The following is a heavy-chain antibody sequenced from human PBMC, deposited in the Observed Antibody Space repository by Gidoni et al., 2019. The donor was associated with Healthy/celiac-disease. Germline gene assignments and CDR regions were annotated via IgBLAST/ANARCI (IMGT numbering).Heavy chain of an antibody. CDR1: GYTFTGYY. CDR2: INPNSGGT. CDR3: ARDLSDGDYAPPVYFDL. D-gene: IGHD4-17*01. Sequence: QVQLVQSGAEVKKPGASVKVSCKASGYTFTGYYMHWVRQAPGQGLEWMGWINPNSGGTNYAQKFQGRVTMTRDTSISTAYMELSRLRSDDTAVYYCARDLSDGDYAPPVYFDLWGRGTLVTVSS. J-gene: IGHJ2*01. V-gene: IGHV1-2*02.